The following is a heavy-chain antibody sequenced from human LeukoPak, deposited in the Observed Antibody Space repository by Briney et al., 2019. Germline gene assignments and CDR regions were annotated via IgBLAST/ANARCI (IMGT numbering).Heavy chain of an antibody. V-gene: IGHV4-38-2*02. CDR1: GHFTSSGYY. J-gene: IGHJ3*01. CDR3: ARAPGIAAAGHDAFHL. CDR2: IYHSGRT. D-gene: IGHD6-13*01. Sequence: SETLSLTCIVSGHFTSSGYYWGWIRPPPGKGLEWIGSIYHSGRTYYNPSLKSRVTISVDTSKTQFSLKLSSVTAADTAVYYCARAPGIAAAGHDAFHLWGQGTMVTVSS.